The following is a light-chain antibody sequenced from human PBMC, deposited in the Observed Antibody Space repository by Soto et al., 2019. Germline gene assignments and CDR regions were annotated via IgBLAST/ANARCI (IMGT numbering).Light chain of an antibody. CDR1: SSNIGNNF. Sequence: QSVLTQPPSVSAAPGQKVTISCSGSSSNIGNNFVTWYQQLPGTAPKLLIYDNNKRPSGIPDRFSGSQSGTSATLGITGLQTGDEAVSYCGSWDSSLTYVFGTGTKATVL. V-gene: IGLV1-51*01. CDR2: DNN. J-gene: IGLJ1*01. CDR3: GSWDSSLTYV.